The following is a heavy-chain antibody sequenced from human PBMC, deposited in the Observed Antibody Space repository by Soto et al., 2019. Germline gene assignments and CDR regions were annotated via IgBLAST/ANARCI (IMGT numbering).Heavy chain of an antibody. CDR2: IYYSGST. V-gene: IGHV4-39*01. Sequence: QLQLQESGPGLVKPSETLSLTCTVSGGSISSSSYYWGWIRQPPGKGLEWIGSIYYSGSTYYNPSLKSRVTISVDTSKNQFSLKLSSVTAADTAVYYCARLYYDFWSGYYQPDYYYYGMDVWGQGTTVTVSS. CDR1: GGSISSSSYY. D-gene: IGHD3-3*01. J-gene: IGHJ6*02. CDR3: ARLYYDFWSGYYQPDYYYYGMDV.